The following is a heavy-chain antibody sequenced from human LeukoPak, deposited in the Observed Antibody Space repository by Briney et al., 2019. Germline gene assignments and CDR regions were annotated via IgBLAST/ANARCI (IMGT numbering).Heavy chain of an antibody. CDR1: GGSISSGSYY. Sequence: SETLSLTYIVSGGSISSGSYYWSWIRQPAGKGLEWIGRIYTSGSTNYNPSLKSRVTISVYTSKNQFSLKLSSVTAADTAVYYCARLKYYYDSSGCRAEYFQHWGQGTLVTVSS. D-gene: IGHD3-22*01. V-gene: IGHV4-61*02. J-gene: IGHJ1*01. CDR2: IYTSGST. CDR3: ARLKYYYDSSGCRAEYFQH.